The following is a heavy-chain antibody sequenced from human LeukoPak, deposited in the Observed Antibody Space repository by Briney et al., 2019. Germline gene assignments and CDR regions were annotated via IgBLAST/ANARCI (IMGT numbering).Heavy chain of an antibody. J-gene: IGHJ6*03. V-gene: IGHV4-61*02. Sequence: SETLSLTCTVSGGSISSGSYYWSWIRQPAGKGLEWIGRIYTSGSTNYNPSLKSRVTISVDTSKNQFSLKLSSVTAADTAVYCCAREHYDFWSGYQTYYYYYYMDVWGKGTTVTVSS. CDR1: GGSISSGSYY. CDR3: AREHYDFWSGYQTYYYYYYMDV. D-gene: IGHD3-3*01. CDR2: IYTSGST.